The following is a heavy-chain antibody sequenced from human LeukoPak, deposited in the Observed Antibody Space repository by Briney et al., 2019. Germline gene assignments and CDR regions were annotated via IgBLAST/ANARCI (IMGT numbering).Heavy chain of an antibody. Sequence: KVSCXASGYTFTSNYIHWVRQAPGQGLEWMGMIYPRDGSTSYAQKFQGRVTVTRDTSTSTVHMELSGLRSEDTAVYYCARDQEGFDYWGQGTLVTVS. CDR2: IYPRDGST. J-gene: IGHJ4*02. CDR1: GYTFTSNY. CDR3: ARDQEGFDY. V-gene: IGHV1-46*01.